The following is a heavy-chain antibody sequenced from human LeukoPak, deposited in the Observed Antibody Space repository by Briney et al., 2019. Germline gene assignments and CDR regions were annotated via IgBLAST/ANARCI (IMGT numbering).Heavy chain of an antibody. Sequence: PTGGSLRLSCAASGFTFSSYAMSWVRQAPGKGLEWVSAISGSGGSTYYADSVKGRFTISRDNAKNSLYLQMNSLRAEDTAVYYCARRKLAAHNWFDPWGQGTLVTVSS. CDR3: ARRKLAAHNWFDP. V-gene: IGHV3-23*01. J-gene: IGHJ5*02. D-gene: IGHD2-15*01. CDR2: ISGSGGST. CDR1: GFTFSSYA.